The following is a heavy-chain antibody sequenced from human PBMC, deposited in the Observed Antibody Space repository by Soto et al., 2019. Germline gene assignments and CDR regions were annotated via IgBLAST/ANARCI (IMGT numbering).Heavy chain of an antibody. CDR1: GYTFTSYD. V-gene: IGHV1-8*01. D-gene: IGHD3-9*01. CDR3: ARLNYDILTGSNWFDP. CDR2: MNPNSGNT. J-gene: IGHJ5*02. Sequence: QVQLVQSGAEVKKPGASVKVSCKASGYTFTSYDINWVRQATGQGLEWMGWMNPNSGNTGYAQKCQGRVTMTRNTSRSTAYLELSSLRSEDTAVYYCARLNYDILTGSNWFDPWGQGTLVTVSS.